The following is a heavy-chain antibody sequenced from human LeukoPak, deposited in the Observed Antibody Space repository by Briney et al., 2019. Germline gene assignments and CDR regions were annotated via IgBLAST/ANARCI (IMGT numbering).Heavy chain of an antibody. CDR2: ISSSSSYI. Sequence: GGSLRLSCAASGFTFSSYSMNWVRQASGKGLEWVSSISSSSSYIYYADSLKGRFTISRDNSKNTVWLQMNSLRAEDTAMYYCAKDSGAGDCAFDYWGQGTLVTVSS. V-gene: IGHV3-21*01. CDR1: GFTFSSYS. D-gene: IGHD2-21*02. CDR3: AKDSGAGDCAFDY. J-gene: IGHJ4*02.